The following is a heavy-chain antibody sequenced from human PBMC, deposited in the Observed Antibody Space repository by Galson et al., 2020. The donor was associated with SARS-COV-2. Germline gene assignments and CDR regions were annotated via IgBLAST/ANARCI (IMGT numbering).Heavy chain of an antibody. CDR2: VYYSANT. V-gene: IGHV4-59*13. CDR3: ARRLVYDSSARLSNYGLDV. Sequence: SETLSLTCTVSGGSINNYFWSWIRQPPGKGLEWIGYVYYSANTNYNPSLQSRVIISVDASRNQFSLRLSSVTAADTAVYYCARRLVYDSSARLSNYGLDVWGQGTTVTVSS. J-gene: IGHJ6*02. CDR1: GGSINNYF. D-gene: IGHD3-22*01.